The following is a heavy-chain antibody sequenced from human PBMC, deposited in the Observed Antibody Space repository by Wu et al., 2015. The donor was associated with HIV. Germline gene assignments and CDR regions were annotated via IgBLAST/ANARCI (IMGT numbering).Heavy chain of an antibody. Sequence: QVHLVQSGAEVKKPGSSVKISCKASGGTFRTYAISWVRQAPGHGLEWMGGIIRIFDTADYAQKFQGRVTITADDSTDTAYLELSSLRADDTAVYYCARARYCSGGNSCRSWFDPWGQGTLVTVSS. D-gene: IGHD2-15*01. CDR3: ARARYCSGGNSCRSWFDP. V-gene: IGHV1-69*12. CDR1: GGTFRTYA. CDR2: IIRIFDTA. J-gene: IGHJ5*02.